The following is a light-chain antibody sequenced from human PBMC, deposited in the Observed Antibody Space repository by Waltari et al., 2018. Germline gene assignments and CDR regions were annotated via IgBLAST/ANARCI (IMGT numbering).Light chain of an antibody. CDR2: DVT. J-gene: IGLJ2*01. V-gene: IGLV2-11*01. CDR3: CSVAGAYTWI. CDR1: TSDVGRYNY. Sequence: SALTQPRSVSGSPGQSVTISCTGTTSDVGRYNYVSWYPHRPGKAPELPLFDVTQRHSAVPDSFSGSKSANATSLTISGLQPDDEADYYCCSVAGAYTWIFGGGTKVTVL.